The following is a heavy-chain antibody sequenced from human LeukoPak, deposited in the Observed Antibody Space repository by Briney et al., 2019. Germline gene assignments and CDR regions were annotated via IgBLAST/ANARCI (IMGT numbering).Heavy chain of an antibody. J-gene: IGHJ5*02. CDR2: IYYSGST. CDR3: AGDRATVTTPGWFDP. Sequence: SETLSLTCTVSGGSISSYYWNWIRQPPGKGLEWIGYIYYSGSTNYNPSLKSRVTISVDTSKNQFSLKLSSVTAADTAVYYCAGDRATVTTPGWFDPWGQGTLVTVSS. V-gene: IGHV4-59*01. D-gene: IGHD4-17*01. CDR1: GGSISSYY.